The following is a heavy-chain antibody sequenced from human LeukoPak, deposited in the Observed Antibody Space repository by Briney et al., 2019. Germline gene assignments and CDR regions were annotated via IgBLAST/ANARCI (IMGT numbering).Heavy chain of an antibody. CDR1: GFTFSSYG. V-gene: IGHV3-30*18. CDR2: ISYDGSNK. J-gene: IGHJ6*02. CDR3: EKTVGQWLELYYYYGMDV. D-gene: IGHD6-19*01. Sequence: PGGSLRLSCAASGFTFSSYGMHWVRQAPGKGLEWVAVISYDGSNKYYADSVKGRFTISRDNSKNTLYLQMNSLRAEDTAVYYCEKTVGQWLELYYYYGMDVWGQGTTVTVSS.